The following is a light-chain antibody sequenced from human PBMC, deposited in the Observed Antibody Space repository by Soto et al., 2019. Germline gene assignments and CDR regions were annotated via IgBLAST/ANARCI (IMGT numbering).Light chain of an antibody. CDR1: SSDVGRYNY. V-gene: IGLV2-14*01. CDR2: EVS. J-gene: IGLJ2*01. CDR3: SSYRSSTVV. Sequence: QSVLTQPASVSGSPGQSITISCTGTSSDVGRYNYVSWYQQHPGNAPKLVIYEVSNRPSGVSNRFSGSKSGNTASPIISGLQAEDEADYYCSSYRSSTVVFGGGTKVTVL.